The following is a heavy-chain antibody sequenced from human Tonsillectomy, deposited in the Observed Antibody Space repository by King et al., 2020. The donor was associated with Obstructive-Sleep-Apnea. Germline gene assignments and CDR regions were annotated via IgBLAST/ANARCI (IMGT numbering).Heavy chain of an antibody. Sequence: QLQESGPGLVKPSETLSLTCTVSGGSISSSSYYWGWIRQPPGKGLEWIGSIYYSGRTYYNPSLKSRVTISVDTSKNQFSLKLSSVTAAVTALYYCARHYTVYSSGSGRWFDPWGQGTLVTVSS. CDR3: ARHYTVYSSGSGRWFDP. J-gene: IGHJ5*02. CDR1: GGSISSSSYY. CDR2: IYYSGRT. V-gene: IGHV4-39*01. D-gene: IGHD6-19*01.